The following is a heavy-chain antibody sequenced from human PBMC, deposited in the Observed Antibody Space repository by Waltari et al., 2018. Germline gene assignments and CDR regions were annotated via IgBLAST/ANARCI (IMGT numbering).Heavy chain of an antibody. D-gene: IGHD4-17*01. V-gene: IGHV4-34*01. CDR3: ARRVTMTKNFGEKIKQSYPYMDV. CDR1: GGSFSDDY. CDR2: VNRRGSN. Sequence: QVQLQQWGAGLVRPSETLSLTCAVYGGSFSDDYWSWIRQSPGKGLEWIGEVNRRGSNINNPTRKSRLSVSVDTSHNQLSLRLSSVTAADTGLYYCARRVTMTKNFGEKIKQSYPYMDVWGAGTTVIVSS. J-gene: IGHJ6*03.